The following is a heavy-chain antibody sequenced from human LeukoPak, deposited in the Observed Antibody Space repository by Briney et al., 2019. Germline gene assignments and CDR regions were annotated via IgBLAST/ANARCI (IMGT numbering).Heavy chain of an antibody. D-gene: IGHD6-13*01. CDR1: GGSFSGYY. J-gene: IGHJ4*02. CDR2: INHSGST. V-gene: IGHV4-34*01. CDR3: ARQLATWIDY. Sequence: SSETLSLTCAVYGGSFSGYYWSWIRQPPGKGLEWIGEINHSGSTNYNPSLKSRVTISVDTSKNQFSLKLSSVTAADTAVYYCARQLATWIDYWGQGTLVTVSS.